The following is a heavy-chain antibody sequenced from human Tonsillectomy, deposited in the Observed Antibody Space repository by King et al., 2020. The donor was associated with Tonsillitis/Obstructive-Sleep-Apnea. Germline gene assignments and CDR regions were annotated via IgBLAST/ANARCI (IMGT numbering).Heavy chain of an antibody. J-gene: IGHJ4*02. V-gene: IGHV3-23*04. CDR1: GFTFSTYA. Sequence: VQLVESGGGLVQPGGSLRLSCAASGFTFSTYAMSWVRQAPGKGLEWVSGFGASGGTTYYADSVKGRFTISRDNSKNTVYLQMNSLRAEDTAVYNCAKGSHDFDYWGQGTLVTVSS. CDR2: FGASGGTT. CDR3: AKGSHDFDY.